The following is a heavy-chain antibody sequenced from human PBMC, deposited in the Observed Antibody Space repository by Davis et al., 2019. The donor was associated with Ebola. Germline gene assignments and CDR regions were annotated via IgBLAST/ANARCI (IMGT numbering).Heavy chain of an antibody. CDR3: AREEFPRIRVELNYYYGMDV. Sequence: AASVKVSCKASGYTFTGYYMHWVRQAPGQGLEWMGWINPNSGGTNYAQKFQGWVTMTRDTSISTAYMELSRLRSDDTAVYYCAREEFPRIRVELNYYYGMDVWGQGTTVTVSS. CDR2: INPNSGGT. CDR1: GYTFTGYY. V-gene: IGHV1-2*04. J-gene: IGHJ6*02. D-gene: IGHD3-10*01.